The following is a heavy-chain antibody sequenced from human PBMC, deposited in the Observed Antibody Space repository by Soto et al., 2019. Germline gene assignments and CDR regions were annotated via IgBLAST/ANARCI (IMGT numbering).Heavy chain of an antibody. V-gene: IGHV2-5*01. CDR2: IFWNNDE. CDR3: AHSGKLYVHVWGTYRATPWYFDC. J-gene: IGHJ4*02. D-gene: IGHD3-16*02. Sequence: QITLKESGPTLVKPTQTLTLTCTFSGFSLSTGGVGVGWIRQPPGKALEWLADIFWNNDERYSPSLKSRLTITKDTSKNQVVLTMTNMDPVDTAKYYCAHSGKLYVHVWGTYRATPWYFDCWGQGALVTVSS. CDR1: GFSLSTGGVG.